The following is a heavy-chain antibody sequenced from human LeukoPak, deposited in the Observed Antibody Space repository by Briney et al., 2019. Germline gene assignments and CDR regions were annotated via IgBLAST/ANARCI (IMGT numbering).Heavy chain of an antibody. V-gene: IGHV4-39*01. J-gene: IGHJ4*02. Sequence: SETLSLTCTVSGGSISSSSYYWGWIRQPPGKGLEWIGNIFYIGTTYYNPSLKSRVTISVDTSKNQFPLKLSYVTAADTAVYYCARSWIQLWYYDYWGQGTLVTVSS. CDR2: IFYIGTT. CDR1: GGSISSSSYY. CDR3: ARSWIQLWYYDY. D-gene: IGHD5-18*01.